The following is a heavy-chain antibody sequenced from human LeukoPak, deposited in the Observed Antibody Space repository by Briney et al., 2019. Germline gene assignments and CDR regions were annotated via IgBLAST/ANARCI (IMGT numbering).Heavy chain of an antibody. CDR3: ARENWGYRYYFDY. D-gene: IGHD7-27*01. CDR1: GFTFNTYW. J-gene: IGHJ4*02. Sequence: GGSLRLSCAASGFTFNTYWMHWVRQAPGKGLVWVSSINADGSSTSYADSMKGRFTISRDNAKNSLYLQMNSLRAEDTAVYYCARENWGYRYYFDYWGQGTLVTVSS. V-gene: IGHV3-74*01. CDR2: INADGSST.